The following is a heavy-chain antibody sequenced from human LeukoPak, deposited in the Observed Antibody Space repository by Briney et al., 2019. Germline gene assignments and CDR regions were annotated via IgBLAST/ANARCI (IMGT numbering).Heavy chain of an antibody. J-gene: IGHJ4*02. V-gene: IGHV4-39*07. Sequence: SETLSLTCTVSGGSISSSSYYWGWIRQPPGKGLEWIGSIYYSGSTYHNPSLKSRVTISVDTSKNQFSLKLSSVTAADTAVYYCARLYPPSSGLDYWGQGTLVTVSS. D-gene: IGHD2-2*02. CDR3: ARLYPPSSGLDY. CDR2: IYYSGST. CDR1: GGSISSSSYY.